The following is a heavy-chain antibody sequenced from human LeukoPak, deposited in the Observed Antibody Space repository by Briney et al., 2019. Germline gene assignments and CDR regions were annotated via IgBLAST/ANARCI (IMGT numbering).Heavy chain of an antibody. CDR1: GFTFSDHY. J-gene: IGHJ6*02. D-gene: IGHD1-26*01. CDR3: AREELLGYYYGMDV. CDR2: TRNKANSYTT. Sequence: GGSLRLSCAASGFTFSDHYVDWVRQAPGKGLEWVGRTRNKANSYTTEYAASVKGRFTISRDDSKNSLYLQMNSLKTEDTAVYYCAREELLGYYYGMDVWGQGTTVTVSS. V-gene: IGHV3-72*01.